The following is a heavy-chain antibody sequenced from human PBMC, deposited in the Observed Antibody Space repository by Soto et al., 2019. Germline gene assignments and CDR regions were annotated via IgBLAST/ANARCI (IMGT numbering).Heavy chain of an antibody. J-gene: IGHJ6*02. V-gene: IGHV3-30-3*01. Sequence: VQLVESGGGVVQPGRSLRLSCAASGFTFSSYAMHWVRQAPGKGLEWVAVISYDGSNKYYADSVKGRFTISRDNSKNTLYLQMNSLRAEDTAVYYCARGGMLPASYYYYGMDVWGQGTTVTVSS. D-gene: IGHD3-16*01. CDR1: GFTFSSYA. CDR2: ISYDGSNK. CDR3: ARGGMLPASYYYYGMDV.